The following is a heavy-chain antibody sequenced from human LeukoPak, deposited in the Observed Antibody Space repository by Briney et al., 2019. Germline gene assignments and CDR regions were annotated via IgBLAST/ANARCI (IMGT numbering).Heavy chain of an antibody. D-gene: IGHD6-19*01. CDR3: ARVPGIAEAGLYYFDY. CDR2: IYSGGST. CDR1: GFTVSSNY. V-gene: IGHV3-66*01. Sequence: GGSLRLSCGASGFTVSSNYMSWVRQAPRKGLEWVSVIYSGGSTYYADSVKGRFTISRGNSKNTLYLQMSSLRAEDTAVYYCARVPGIAEAGLYYFDYWGQGTLVTVSS. J-gene: IGHJ4*02.